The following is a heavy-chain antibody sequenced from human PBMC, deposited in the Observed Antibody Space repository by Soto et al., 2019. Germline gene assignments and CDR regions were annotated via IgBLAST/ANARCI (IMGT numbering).Heavy chain of an antibody. J-gene: IGHJ3*02. Sequence: PSETLSLTCTVSGGSISSYYWSWIRQPAGKGLEWIGRIYTSGSNNYNPSLKSRVTMSVDTSKNQFSLKLSSVTAADTAVYYCARDGSGAVTTAGDAFDIWGQGTMVTVSS. V-gene: IGHV4-4*07. CDR1: GGSISSYY. D-gene: IGHD4-4*01. CDR2: IYTSGSN. CDR3: ARDGSGAVTTAGDAFDI.